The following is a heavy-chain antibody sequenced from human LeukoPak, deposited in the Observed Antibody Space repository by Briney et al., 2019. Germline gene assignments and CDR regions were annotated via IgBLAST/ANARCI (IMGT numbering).Heavy chain of an antibody. D-gene: IGHD3-22*01. CDR1: GFIFSNYW. CDR2: INSDGSSR. CDR3: SRNAGYYNTPAAFDI. Sequence: GGSLRLSCPASGFIFSNYWMHWVRQPPGQGLAWVSRINSDGSSRSEADSVKGRYTIDRHNAKNTLYLQIHSLRADDTAVYYWSRNAGYYNTPAAFDIWGQGTMVTVSS. V-gene: IGHV3-74*01. J-gene: IGHJ3*02.